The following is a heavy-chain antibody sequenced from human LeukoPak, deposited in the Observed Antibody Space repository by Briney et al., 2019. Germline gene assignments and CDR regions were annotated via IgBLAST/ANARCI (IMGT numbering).Heavy chain of an antibody. CDR2: IIPMFRTG. J-gene: IGHJ4*02. CDR1: GGTFSDYA. D-gene: IGHD4-11*01. V-gene: IGHV1-69*05. CDR3: TTDPLSYSNYPY. Sequence: SLRVSSKASGGTFSDYAISWVRQAPGQGGEWMGGIIPMFRTGNYAQKFQGRVTITTDESTNTAYLELSSLRSEDTAVYYCTTDPLSYSNYPYWGQGTLVTVSS.